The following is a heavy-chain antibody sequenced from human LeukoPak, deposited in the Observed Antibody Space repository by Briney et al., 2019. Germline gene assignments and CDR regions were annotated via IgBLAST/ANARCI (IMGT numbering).Heavy chain of an antibody. Sequence: GGCLRLSCAASGNYWMHWVRQAPGKGLVWVSHINSDGSWTSYADSVKGRFTISKDNAKNTVCLQMNNLRAEDTAVYYCVSFYETYWGRGTLVTVSS. CDR2: INSDGSWT. J-gene: IGHJ4*02. V-gene: IGHV3-74*01. CDR3: VSFYETY. D-gene: IGHD2-2*01. CDR1: GNYW.